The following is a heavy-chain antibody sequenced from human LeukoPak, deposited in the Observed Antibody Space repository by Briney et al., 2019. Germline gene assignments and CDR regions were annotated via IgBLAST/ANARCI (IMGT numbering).Heavy chain of an antibody. CDR1: GGSISSYY. J-gene: IGHJ5*02. CDR2: INHSGST. Sequence: SETLSLTCTVSGGSISSYYWSWVRQPPGKGLEWIGEINHSGSTNYNPSLKSRVTISVDTSKNQFSLELSSVTAADTAVYYCARGRIAAAGSWFDPWGQGTLVTVSS. CDR3: ARGRIAAAGSWFDP. D-gene: IGHD6-13*01. V-gene: IGHV4-34*01.